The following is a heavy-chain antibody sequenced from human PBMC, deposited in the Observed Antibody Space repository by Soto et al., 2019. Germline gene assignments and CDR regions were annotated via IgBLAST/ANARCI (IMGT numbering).Heavy chain of an antibody. CDR1: GYSFTSYW. CDR2: IYPGDSDT. V-gene: IGHV5-51*01. D-gene: IGHD3-10*01. CDR3: ARVGVAPSGYYYGMDV. J-gene: IGHJ6*02. Sequence: GESLKISCVGSGYSFTSYWNGWVRQMPGRGLEWMGIIYPGDSDTRYSPSFPGQVTISADKSISTAYLQWSSLKASDTAMYYCARVGVAPSGYYYGMDVWGQGTTVTVSS.